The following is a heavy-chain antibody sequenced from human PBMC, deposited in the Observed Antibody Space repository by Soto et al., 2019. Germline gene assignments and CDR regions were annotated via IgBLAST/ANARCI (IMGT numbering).Heavy chain of an antibody. CDR2: INHSGST. V-gene: IGHV4-34*01. CDR1: GASFSGYY. J-gene: IGHJ6*02. CDR3: ARGVYCSSTSCYWGMDV. D-gene: IGHD2-2*01. Sequence: QVQLQQWGAGLLKPSETLSLTCAVYGASFSGYYWSWIRQPPGKGLEWIGEINHSGSTNYNPSLKSRVTISVDTSKNQFSLKLSSVTVADTAVYYCARGVYCSSTSCYWGMDVWGQGTTVTVSS.